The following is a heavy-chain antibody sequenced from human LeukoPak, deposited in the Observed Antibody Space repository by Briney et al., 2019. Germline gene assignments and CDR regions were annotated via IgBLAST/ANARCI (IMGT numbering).Heavy chain of an antibody. CDR2: INTNTGNP. CDR1: GYTFTSYY. V-gene: IGHV7-4-1*02. Sequence: VASVKVSCKASGYTFTSYYMHWVRQAPGQGLEWMGWINTNTGNPTYAQGFTGRFVFSLDTSVSTAYLQISSLKAEDTAVYYCASSNQWLHTQSLNWFDPWGQGTLVTVSS. CDR3: ASSNQWLHTQSLNWFDP. J-gene: IGHJ5*02. D-gene: IGHD3-22*01.